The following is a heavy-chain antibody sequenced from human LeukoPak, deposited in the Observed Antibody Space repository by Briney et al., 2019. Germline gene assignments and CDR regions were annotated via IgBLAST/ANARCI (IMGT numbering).Heavy chain of an antibody. CDR2: IFYSGGT. Sequence: SETLSLTCTVSGGSIRGFFWSWIRQPPGKGLEWIVYIFYSGGTNYNPSLMSRVTISVDMSTNQFSLKLTSVTAADTAVYYCARHDYGGNSAWFDPWGQGTLVTVSS. CDR1: GGSIRGFF. J-gene: IGHJ5*02. D-gene: IGHD4-23*01. CDR3: ARHDYGGNSAWFDP. V-gene: IGHV4-59*01.